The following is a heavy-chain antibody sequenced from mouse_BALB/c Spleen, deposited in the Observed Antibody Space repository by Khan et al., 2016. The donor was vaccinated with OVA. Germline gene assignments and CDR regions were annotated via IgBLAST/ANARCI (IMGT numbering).Heavy chain of an antibody. Sequence: QVQLQQSGPELVKPGASVRISCKASGYTFTTYYINWVKQRPGQGLEWIGWIYPGDVNTKYNEKFKGKATLTADKSSSTAYMQLSRLPSDDSAVYFCAREGYYGNYRAWFAYWGQGTLVTVSA. V-gene: IGHV1S56*01. D-gene: IGHD2-1*01. J-gene: IGHJ3*01. CDR1: GYTFTTYY. CDR2: IYPGDVNT. CDR3: AREGYYGNYRAWFAY.